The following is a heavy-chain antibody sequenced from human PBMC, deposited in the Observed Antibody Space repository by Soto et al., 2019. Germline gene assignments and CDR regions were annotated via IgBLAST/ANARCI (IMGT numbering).Heavy chain of an antibody. CDR1: GYSFTSYW. V-gene: IGHV5-51*01. J-gene: IGHJ5*02. CDR3: ARSDIYIAAQSNWFDP. D-gene: IGHD6-6*01. Sequence: PGESLKISCKGSGYSFTSYWIGWVRQMPGKGLEWMGIIYPGDSDTRYSPSFQGQVTISADKSISTAYLQWSSLKASDTAMYYCARSDIYIAAQSNWFDPWGQGTLVTVSS. CDR2: IYPGDSDT.